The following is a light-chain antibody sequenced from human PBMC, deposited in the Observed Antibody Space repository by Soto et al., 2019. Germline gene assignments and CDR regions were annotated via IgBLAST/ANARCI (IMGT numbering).Light chain of an antibody. Sequence: EIVMTQSPVTLSVSPGERATLSCRASQSVSSYLAWYQQKRGQAPRLLIYSASTRATGIPARFSGSGSGTEFILTISSLQSEDFAIYYCQQLRLYPSTFGGGTKVDIK. CDR2: SAS. V-gene: IGKV3-15*01. CDR1: QSVSSY. CDR3: QQLRLYPST. J-gene: IGKJ4*01.